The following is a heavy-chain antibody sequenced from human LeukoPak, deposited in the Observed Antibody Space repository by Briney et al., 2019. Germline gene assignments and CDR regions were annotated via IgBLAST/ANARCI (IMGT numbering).Heavy chain of an antibody. J-gene: IGHJ4*02. D-gene: IGHD3-22*01. CDR3: ARDGRLGIVVVPFDY. CDR1: GFTFSSYE. CDR2: ISSSGSTI. V-gene: IGHV3-48*03. Sequence: GGSLRLSCAASGFTFSSYEMNWVRQAPGKGLEWVSYISSSGSTIYYADSVKGRFTISRDNAKNSLYLQMNSLRAEDTAVYYCARDGRLGIVVVPFDYWGQGTLVTVSS.